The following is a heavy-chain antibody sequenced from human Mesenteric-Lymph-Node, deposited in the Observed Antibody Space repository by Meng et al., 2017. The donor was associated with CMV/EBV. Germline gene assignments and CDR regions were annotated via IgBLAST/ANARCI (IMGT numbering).Heavy chain of an antibody. V-gene: IGHV4-61*01. Sequence: GAFVSGPSYWSWIRQPPGKGLEWIGYVYYSGHTNYNPSLKSRVAMSVDTSKNQFSLKLTSVTAADTAVYYCARIPVRDYNFWRVLDSWGQGTLVTVSS. CDR1: GAFVSGPSY. D-gene: IGHD3-3*01. CDR2: VYYSGHT. J-gene: IGHJ5*01. CDR3: ARIPVRDYNFWRVLDS.